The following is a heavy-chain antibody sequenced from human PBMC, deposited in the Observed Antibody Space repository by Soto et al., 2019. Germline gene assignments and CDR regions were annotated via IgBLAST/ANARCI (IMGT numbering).Heavy chain of an antibody. CDR2: ISGSGGST. J-gene: IGHJ4*02. D-gene: IGHD6-6*01. V-gene: IGHV3-23*01. Sequence: EVQLLASGGGLVQPGGSLRLSCAASGFTFSSYAMSWVRQAPGKGLEWVSAISGSGGSTYYADSVKGRFTISRDNSKHTLDLQMNSLRAEDTAVYYCAKDPGPAQGARSRNGGQGTLVTVSS. CDR1: GFTFSSYA. CDR3: AKDPGPAQGARSRN.